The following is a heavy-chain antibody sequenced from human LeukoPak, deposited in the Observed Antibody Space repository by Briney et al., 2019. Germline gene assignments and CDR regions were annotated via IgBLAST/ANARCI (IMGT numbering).Heavy chain of an antibody. J-gene: IGHJ4*02. CDR3: AVLSGPYWSFHY. CDR1: GGAISSYY. CDR2: IYKSGSTDYYTSGST. Sequence: SETLSLTCTVSGGAISSYYWSWVRQSAGKGLEWIGHIYKSGSTDYYTSGSTDYNPSLKSRVTISVNKSKNHFSLILSSVTATDTAMYCAAVLSGPYWSFHYWGQGILVTVSS. D-gene: IGHD1-26*01. V-gene: IGHV4-4*07.